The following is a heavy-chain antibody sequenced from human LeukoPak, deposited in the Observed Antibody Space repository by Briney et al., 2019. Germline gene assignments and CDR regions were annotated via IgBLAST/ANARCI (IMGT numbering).Heavy chain of an antibody. Sequence: ASVKVSCKVSGYTLTELSMHWVRQAPGKGLEWMGGFDPEDGETIYAQKFQGRVTMTEDTSTDTAYMELSSLRSEDTAVYYCATTAYSGYDNDPQGGDKSSPLDYWGQRTLVTVSS. D-gene: IGHD5-12*01. J-gene: IGHJ4*02. CDR1: GYTLTELS. V-gene: IGHV1-24*01. CDR2: FDPEDGET. CDR3: ATTAYSGYDNDPQGGDKSSPLDY.